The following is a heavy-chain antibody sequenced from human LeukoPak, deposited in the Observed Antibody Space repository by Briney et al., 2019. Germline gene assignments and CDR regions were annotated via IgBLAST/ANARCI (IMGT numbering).Heavy chain of an antibody. CDR2: MNPNSGNT. J-gene: IGHJ6*02. D-gene: IGHD3-9*01. CDR3: ARAPILRYFDWFTFPYYYYYGMDV. CDR1: GYTFTSYD. V-gene: IGHV1-8*01. Sequence: ASMKVSCKASGYTFTSYDINWVRQATGQGLEWMGWMNPNSGNTGYAQKFQGRVTMTRNTSISTAYMELSSLRSEDTAVYYCARAPILRYFDWFTFPYYYYYGMDVWGQGTTVTVSS.